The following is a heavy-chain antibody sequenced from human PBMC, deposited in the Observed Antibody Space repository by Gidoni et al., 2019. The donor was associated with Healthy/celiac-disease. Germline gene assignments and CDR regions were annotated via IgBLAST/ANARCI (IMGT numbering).Heavy chain of an antibody. D-gene: IGHD3-10*01. CDR3: AKDMSRGFGELLSYYYYGMDV. V-gene: IGHV3-9*01. J-gene: IGHJ6*02. CDR1: GFTFDDYA. Sequence: EVQLVESGGGLVPPGRSLRLSCAASGFTFDDYAMSWVRQAPGKGLEWVSGISWNSGSIGYADSVKGRFTISRDNAKNSLYLQMNSLRAEDTALYYCAKDMSRGFGELLSYYYYGMDVWGQGTTVTVSS. CDR2: ISWNSGSI.